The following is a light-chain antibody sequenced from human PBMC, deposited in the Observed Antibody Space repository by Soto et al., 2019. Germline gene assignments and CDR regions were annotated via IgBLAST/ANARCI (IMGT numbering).Light chain of an antibody. CDR3: QQANSFPYT. Sequence: DIQMTQSPSSVSASVGDRVTITCRASQPISSWLAWYQQKSGKAPKLLIYAASTLQSGVPSRFSGSASGTYFTLTISSLQPEDFATYYCQQANSFPYTFGQGTKLEIK. J-gene: IGKJ2*01. CDR1: QPISSW. V-gene: IGKV1-12*01. CDR2: AAS.